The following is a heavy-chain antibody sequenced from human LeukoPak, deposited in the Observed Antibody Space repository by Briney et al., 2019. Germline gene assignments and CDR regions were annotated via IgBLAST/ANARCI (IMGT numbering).Heavy chain of an antibody. J-gene: IGHJ3*02. D-gene: IGHD3-10*01. Sequence: PSETLSLTCTVSGGSISGYYWSWIRQPAGKGLEWLGRVYTSGSTNYNPSLKSRVTISMDTSKNQFSLKLSSVTAADTAVYYCARDGRQRITMDTGALDIWGQGTMVTASS. CDR2: VYTSGST. CDR1: GGSISGYY. CDR3: ARDGRQRITMDTGALDI. V-gene: IGHV4-4*07.